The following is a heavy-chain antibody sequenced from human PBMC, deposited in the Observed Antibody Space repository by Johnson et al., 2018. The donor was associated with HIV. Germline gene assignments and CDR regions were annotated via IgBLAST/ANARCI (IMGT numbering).Heavy chain of an antibody. CDR3: ARDRLLWFRELWPHDAFDI. J-gene: IGHJ3*02. Sequence: QVQLVESGGGVVQPGRSLRLSCAASGFTFSSMHWVRQAPGKGLEWVAVISFDGGAIYYADSVEGRFTISRDNSRDTLSLQMNSLRVEDTALYYCARDRLLWFRELWPHDAFDIWGQGTMVTVSS. D-gene: IGHD3-10*01. V-gene: IGHV3-30-3*01. CDR2: ISFDGGAI. CDR1: GFTFSS.